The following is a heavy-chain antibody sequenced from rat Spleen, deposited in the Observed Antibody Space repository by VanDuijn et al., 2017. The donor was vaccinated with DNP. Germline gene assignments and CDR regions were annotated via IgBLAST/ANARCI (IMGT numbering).Heavy chain of an antibody. CDR2: ISYSGRT. V-gene: IGHV3-1*01. J-gene: IGHJ2*01. Sequence: EVQLQESGSALVKPSQSLSPTCSVTGYSITSPSWGWIRPFPGNKMEYIGHISYSGRTDYNPSLKSRISITRDTSRNHFFLHLISVTTEDTATYYCARWTRYFDYWGQGVMVTVSS. CDR1: GYSITSPS. D-gene: IGHD1-7*01. CDR3: ARWTRYFDY.